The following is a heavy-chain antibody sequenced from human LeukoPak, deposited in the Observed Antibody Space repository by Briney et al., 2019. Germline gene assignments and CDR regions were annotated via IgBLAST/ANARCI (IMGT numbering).Heavy chain of an antibody. CDR2: ISGSGGSK. D-gene: IGHD6-13*01. CDR1: GFTVSSYA. J-gene: IGHJ4*02. CDR3: AKEWRFSSSWYQYYFDY. V-gene: IGHV3-23*01. Sequence: GGSLRLSCAASGFTVSSYAMSWVRPAPGKGLEWISAISGSGGSKYYADSVKGRFTISRDTSTNTLYLQLNSLRVDDTAVYFCAKEWRFSSSWYQYYFDYWGQGTLVTVSS.